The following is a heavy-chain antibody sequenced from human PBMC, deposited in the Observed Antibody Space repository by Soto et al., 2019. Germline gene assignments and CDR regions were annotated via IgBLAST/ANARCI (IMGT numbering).Heavy chain of an antibody. CDR2: IYPGDSDT. Sequence: LGESLKISCKGSGYSFTSYWIVWVRQMPGKGLEWMGIIYPGDSDTRYSPSFQGQVTISADKSISTAYLQWSSLRAEDTAVYYCARDGSSNSWYSTDVWGQGTTVTVSS. J-gene: IGHJ6*02. CDR3: ARDGSSNSWYSTDV. D-gene: IGHD2-2*02. V-gene: IGHV5-51*01. CDR1: GYSFTSYW.